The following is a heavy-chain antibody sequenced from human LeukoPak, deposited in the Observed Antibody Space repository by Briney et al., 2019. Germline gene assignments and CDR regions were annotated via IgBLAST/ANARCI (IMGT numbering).Heavy chain of an antibody. J-gene: IGHJ6*03. CDR1: GGSISSGSYY. CDR3: ARVADCSSTSCYYYYYMDV. Sequence: SETLSLTCTVSGGSISSGSYYWSWIRQPAGKGLEWIGSIYYSGSTYYNPSLKSRVTISVDTSKNQFSLKLSSVTAADTAVYYCARVADCSSTSCYYYYYMDVWGKGTTVTISS. D-gene: IGHD2-2*01. V-gene: IGHV4-39*01. CDR2: IYYSGST.